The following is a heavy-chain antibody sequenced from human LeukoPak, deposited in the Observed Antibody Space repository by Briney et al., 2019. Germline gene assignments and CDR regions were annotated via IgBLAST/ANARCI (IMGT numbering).Heavy chain of an antibody. CDR2: IGPSGAKT. Sequence: GGSLRLSCAASGFTFSSYGMNWVRQAPGKGPEWVSGIGPSGAKTYYADSVKGRFTISRDNPKNTAYLQMNSLRAEDTALYYCARDARVRGVNHFDPWGQGTLVTVSS. CDR1: GFTFSSYG. V-gene: IGHV3-23*01. J-gene: IGHJ5*02. CDR3: ARDARVRGVNHFDP. D-gene: IGHD3-10*01.